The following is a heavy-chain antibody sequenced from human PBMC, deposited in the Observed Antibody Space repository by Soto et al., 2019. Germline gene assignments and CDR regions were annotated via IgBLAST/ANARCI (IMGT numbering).Heavy chain of an antibody. D-gene: IGHD3-22*01. Sequence: QVQLVQSGAEVKKPGSSVKVSCKASAGTFSSYAISWVRQAPGQGLGWMGEIIPNFGTANYAKKFQGRFTISGDETTSTDYMGLSSLRSEDTAVYYCARDRGPSSGYYPYWFDVWGQRPLPTVSS. CDR2: IIPNFGTA. CDR3: ARDRGPSSGYYPYWFDV. J-gene: IGHJ5*02. CDR1: AGTFSSYA. V-gene: IGHV1-69*12.